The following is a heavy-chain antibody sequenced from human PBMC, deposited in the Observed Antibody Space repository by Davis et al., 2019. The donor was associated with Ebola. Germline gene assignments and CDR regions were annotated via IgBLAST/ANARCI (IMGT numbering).Heavy chain of an antibody. CDR1: GYTFTSYY. J-gene: IGHJ5*02. V-gene: IGHV1-2*06. Sequence: ASVKVSCKASGYTFTSYYMHWVRQAPGQGLEWMGRINPNSGGTNYAQKFQGRVTMTRDTSISTAYMELSRLRSDDTAVYYCARGRTSNSNNWFDPWGQGTLVTVSS. CDR3: ARGRTSNSNNWFDP. CDR2: INPNSGGT. D-gene: IGHD4-11*01.